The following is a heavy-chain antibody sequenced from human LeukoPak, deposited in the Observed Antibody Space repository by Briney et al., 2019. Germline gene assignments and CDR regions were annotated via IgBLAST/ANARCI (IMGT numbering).Heavy chain of an antibody. D-gene: IGHD4-17*01. V-gene: IGHV1-8*02. CDR2: MSPKTGNA. CDR3: ASSNYGDYVGI. Sequence: ASVKVSCKASGYTFTSYDINWVRQASGQGLEWMGWMSPKTGNAGYAQKFQGRVTMTTDTSTSTAYMELRSLRSDDTAVYYCASSNYGDYVGIWGQGTMVTVSS. J-gene: IGHJ3*02. CDR1: GYTFTSYD.